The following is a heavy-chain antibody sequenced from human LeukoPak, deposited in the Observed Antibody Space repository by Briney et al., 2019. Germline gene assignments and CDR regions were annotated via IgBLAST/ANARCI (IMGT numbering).Heavy chain of an antibody. D-gene: IGHD3-22*01. CDR1: GFTFSNSW. V-gene: IGHV3-74*01. CDR2: IHSDGSNT. J-gene: IGHJ4*02. CDR3: AKDPFSYYYDSSGFDY. Sequence: GGSLRLSCAASGFTFSNSWMHWVRQAPGKGLMWVSHIHSDGSNTIFADSVKGRFTISRDNSKNTLYLQMNSLRAEDTAVYYCAKDPFSYYYDSSGFDYWGQGTLVTVSS.